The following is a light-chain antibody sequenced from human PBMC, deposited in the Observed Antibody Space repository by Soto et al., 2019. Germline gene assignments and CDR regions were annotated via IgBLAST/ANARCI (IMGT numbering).Light chain of an antibody. Sequence: VMTQSPATLSVSPGERATLSCRASQSVNSNLAWYQQKPGQAPRLLIYDASNRATGTPARFSGSGSGTDFTLTISSLEPEDFAVYYCQQRSNWLTFGGGTKVDI. CDR1: QSVNSN. J-gene: IGKJ4*01. CDR2: DAS. V-gene: IGKV3-11*01. CDR3: QQRSNWLT.